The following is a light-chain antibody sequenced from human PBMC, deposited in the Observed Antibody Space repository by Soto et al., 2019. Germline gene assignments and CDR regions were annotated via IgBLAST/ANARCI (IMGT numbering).Light chain of an antibody. J-gene: IGKJ4*01. Sequence: EIVMTQSPATPSVSPGERATLSCRASQSVSSNLAWYQQKPGQAPRLLIYGASTRPTGIPARFSGSGSGTEFTLTISSLQSEDFALYYCQQYNNWPPLTFGGGTKVEIK. CDR2: GAS. CDR3: QQYNNWPPLT. V-gene: IGKV3-15*01. CDR1: QSVSSN.